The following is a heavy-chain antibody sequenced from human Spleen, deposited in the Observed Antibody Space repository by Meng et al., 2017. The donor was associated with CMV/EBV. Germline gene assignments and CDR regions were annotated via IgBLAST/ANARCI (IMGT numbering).Heavy chain of an antibody. D-gene: IGHD3-10*01. J-gene: IGHJ1*01. V-gene: IGHV3-21*01. CDR2: ISSSSS. Sequence: EVQLVESGGGLVKPGGSLRLSCAASGFTFSSYSMNWVRQAPGKGLEWVSFISSSSSYADSVKGRFTISRDNAKNTLYLQMNSLRAEDTAVYYCAREDYYGLWGRGTLVTVAS. CDR3: AREDYYGL. CDR1: GFTFSSYS.